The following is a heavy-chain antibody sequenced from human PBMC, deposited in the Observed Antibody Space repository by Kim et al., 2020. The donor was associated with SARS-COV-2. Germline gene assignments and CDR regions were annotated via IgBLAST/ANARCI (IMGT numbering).Heavy chain of an antibody. CDR3: ASYGEAFDY. CDR2: IYYSGST. D-gene: IGHD4-17*01. J-gene: IGHJ4*02. V-gene: IGHV4-39*01. CDR1: GGSISSSRYY. Sequence: SETLSLTCTVSGGSISSSRYYWGWIRQPPGKGLEWIGSIYYSGSTYYNPSLKSRVTISVDTSKNQFSLKLSSVTAADTAVYYCASYGEAFDYWGQGTLVTVSS.